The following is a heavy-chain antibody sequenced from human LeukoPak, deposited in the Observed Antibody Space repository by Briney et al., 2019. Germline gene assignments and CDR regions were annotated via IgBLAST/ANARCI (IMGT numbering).Heavy chain of an antibody. V-gene: IGHV3-73*01. J-gene: IGHJ4*02. CDR2: IRSKANSYAT. CDR3: TRRIEGIAVAGNFDY. D-gene: IGHD6-19*01. Sequence: PGGSLRLSCAASGFTFSGSAMQWVRQASGKGLEWVGRIRSKANSYATAYAASVKGRFTISRDDSKNTAYLQMNSLKTEDTAVYYCTRRIEGIAVAGNFDYWGQGTLVTVSS. CDR1: GFTFSGSA.